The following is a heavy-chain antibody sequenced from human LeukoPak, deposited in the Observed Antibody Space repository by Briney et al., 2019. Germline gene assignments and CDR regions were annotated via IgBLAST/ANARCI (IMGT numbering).Heavy chain of an antibody. V-gene: IGHV1-18*01. Sequence: ASVKVSCKASGYTFTSYGISWVGQSPGQGLEWLGWISAYNGNTNYAQKLQGRVIMTTDTSTSTAYMELRSLRSDDTAVYYCARDRYGSGSYYRVWGQGTLVTVSS. CDR3: ARDRYGSGSYYRV. J-gene: IGHJ4*02. CDR1: GYTFTSYG. D-gene: IGHD3-10*01. CDR2: ISAYNGNT.